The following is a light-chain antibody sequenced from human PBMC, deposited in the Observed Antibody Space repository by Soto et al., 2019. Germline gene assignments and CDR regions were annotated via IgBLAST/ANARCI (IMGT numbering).Light chain of an antibody. J-gene: IGLJ1*01. Sequence: QSVLTQPASLSGSPGQSITISCTGTTSDVDAYNYVSWYQQLPGKAPKLMISEVSNRPSGVSNRFSGSKSGNTASLTISGLQAEDEADYYCSSYTAGGTIFGTGTKLTVL. CDR2: EVS. CDR3: SSYTAGGTI. V-gene: IGLV2-14*01. CDR1: TSDVDAYNY.